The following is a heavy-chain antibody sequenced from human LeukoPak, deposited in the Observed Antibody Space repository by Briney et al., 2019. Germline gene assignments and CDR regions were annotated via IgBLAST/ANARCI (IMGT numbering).Heavy chain of an antibody. CDR3: ARDLKLGVTGTTGACY. CDR2: ISAYNGNT. CDR1: GYTFTSYG. D-gene: IGHD1-20*01. V-gene: IGHV1-18*01. J-gene: IGHJ4*02. Sequence: ASVKVSCKASGYTFTSYGISWVRQAPGQGLEWMGWISAYNGNTNYAQKLRGRVTMTTDTSTSTAYMELRSLRSDDTAVYYCARDLKLGVTGTTGACYWGQGTLVTVSS.